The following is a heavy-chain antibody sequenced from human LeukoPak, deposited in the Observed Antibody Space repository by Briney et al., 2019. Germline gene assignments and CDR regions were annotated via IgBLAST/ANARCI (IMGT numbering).Heavy chain of an antibody. D-gene: IGHD3-3*01. V-gene: IGHV3-21*01. J-gene: IGHJ4*02. CDR3: AREDTYYDFWSGYYSIDF. CDR1: GFTFSSYS. Sequence: GGSLRLSCAASGFTFSSYSMNWVRQAPGKGLEWVSSISSSSSYIYYADSVKGRFTISRDNAKNSLYLQMNSLRAEDTAVYYCAREDTYYDFWSGYYSIDFWGQGTLVTVSS. CDR2: ISSSSSYI.